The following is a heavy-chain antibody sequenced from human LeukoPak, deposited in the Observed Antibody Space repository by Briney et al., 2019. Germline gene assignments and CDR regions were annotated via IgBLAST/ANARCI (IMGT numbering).Heavy chain of an antibody. D-gene: IGHD2-2*02. CDR1: GGSISSGGYY. J-gene: IGHJ6*02. Sequence: SETLSLTCTVSGGSISSGGYYWSWIRQPPGKGLEWIGEINHSGSTNYNPSLKSRVTISVDTSKNQFSLKLSSVTAADTAVYYCARGRGCSSTSCYTTHYYYYGMDVWGQGTTVTVSS. CDR2: INHSGST. CDR3: ARGRGCSSTSCYTTHYYYYGMDV. V-gene: IGHV4-39*07.